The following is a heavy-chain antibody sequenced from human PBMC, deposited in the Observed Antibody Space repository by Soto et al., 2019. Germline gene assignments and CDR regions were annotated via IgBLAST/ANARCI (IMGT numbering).Heavy chain of an antibody. Sequence: QVQLVQSGAEVKKPGASVTVSCKASGYSFTSYGITWVRQAPGQGLEWMGWISGYNGNKKYAQKLQGRVTMTTDTSTSTAYMELRSLRSDDTAVYYCARDLGQQLVDYWGQGTLVTVSS. J-gene: IGHJ4*02. CDR1: GYSFTSYG. D-gene: IGHD6-13*01. V-gene: IGHV1-18*01. CDR2: ISGYNGNK. CDR3: ARDLGQQLVDY.